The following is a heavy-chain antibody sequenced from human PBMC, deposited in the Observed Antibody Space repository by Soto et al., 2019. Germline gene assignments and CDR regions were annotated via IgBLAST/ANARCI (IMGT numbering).Heavy chain of an antibody. D-gene: IGHD5-12*01. J-gene: IGHJ3*02. Sequence: GGSLRLSCAASGFTVSSNYMSWVRQAPGKGLEWVSVIYSGGSTCYADSVKGRFTISRDNAKNTLYLQMNSLRAEDTAVYYCASKPAAFIVATIKDAFDIWGQGTMVTVSS. CDR2: IYSGGST. V-gene: IGHV3-66*01. CDR1: GFTVSSNY. CDR3: ASKPAAFIVATIKDAFDI.